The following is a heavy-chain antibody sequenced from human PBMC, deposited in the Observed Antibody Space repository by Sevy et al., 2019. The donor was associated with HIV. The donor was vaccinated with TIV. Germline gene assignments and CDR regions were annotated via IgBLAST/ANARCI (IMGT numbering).Heavy chain of an antibody. J-gene: IGHJ4*02. CDR1: GYTFTGYY. CDR3: ARAYCSDGSCYEGAY. D-gene: IGHD2-15*01. Sequence: ATVKVSCKASGYTFTGYYIHWVRQAPRQGLERMGRISPMNGDTDYAQKFQGRVTMTRDTSISAAYLDVTRLRSDDTATYYCARAYCSDGSCYEGAYWGQGTLVTVSS. CDR2: ISPMNGDT. V-gene: IGHV1-2*06.